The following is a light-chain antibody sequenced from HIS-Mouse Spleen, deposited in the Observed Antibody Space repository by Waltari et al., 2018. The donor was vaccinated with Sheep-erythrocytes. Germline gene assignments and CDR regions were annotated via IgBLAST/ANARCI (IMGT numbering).Light chain of an antibody. CDR1: SSAVGCYNL. CDR3: CSYAGSSTPWV. J-gene: IGLJ3*02. V-gene: IGLV2-23*01. Sequence: QSALTQPASVSGSPGQSITISCTGTSSAVGCYNLVSWYQQHPGKAPKLMIYEGSKRPSGVSNRFSGSKSGNTASLTISGLQAEDEADYYCCSYAGSSTPWVFGGGTKLTVL. CDR2: EGS.